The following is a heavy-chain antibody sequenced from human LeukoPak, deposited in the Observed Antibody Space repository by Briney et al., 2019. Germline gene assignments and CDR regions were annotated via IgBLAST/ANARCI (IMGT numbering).Heavy chain of an antibody. CDR3: ARHTGRCSGGSCYGVY. D-gene: IGHD2-15*01. CDR1: GSSFASYW. J-gene: IGHJ4*02. V-gene: IGHV5-51*01. CDR2: IYPGDSDT. Sequence: GEPLQISCQGSGSSFASYWIGWVRQMPGEGLEWMGIIYPGDSDTRYSPSFQGQVTISADKSISTAYLQWSSLKASDTAMYYCARHTGRCSGGSCYGVYWGQGTLVTVSS.